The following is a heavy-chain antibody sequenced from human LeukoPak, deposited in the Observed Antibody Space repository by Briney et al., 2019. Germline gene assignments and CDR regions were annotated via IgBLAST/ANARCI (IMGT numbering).Heavy chain of an antibody. V-gene: IGHV1-46*01. Sequence: ASVKVSFKASGYTFTSYYMHWVRQAPGQGLEWMGILDPSGGSTSCARKFQGRVTMTRDTSTSTVYMDLSSLTSEDTGVYYCAREGVAITASGRGAFDIWGQGAMVTVSS. CDR2: LDPSGGST. CDR1: GYTFTSYY. CDR3: AREGVAITASGRGAFDI. J-gene: IGHJ3*02. D-gene: IGHD5-12*01.